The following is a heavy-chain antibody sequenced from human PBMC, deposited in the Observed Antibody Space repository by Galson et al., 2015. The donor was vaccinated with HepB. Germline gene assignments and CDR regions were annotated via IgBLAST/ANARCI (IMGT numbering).Heavy chain of an antibody. J-gene: IGHJ6*02. V-gene: IGHV1-18*04. Sequence: SVKVSCKASGYTFTSYGISWVRQAPGQGLEWMGWISAYNGNTNYAQKLQGRVTMTTDTSTSTAYMELRSLRSDDTAVYYCARDTNIAAAARSYYYYYYGMDVWGQWTTVTVSS. D-gene: IGHD6-13*01. CDR3: ARDTNIAAAARSYYYYYYGMDV. CDR2: ISAYNGNT. CDR1: GYTFTSYG.